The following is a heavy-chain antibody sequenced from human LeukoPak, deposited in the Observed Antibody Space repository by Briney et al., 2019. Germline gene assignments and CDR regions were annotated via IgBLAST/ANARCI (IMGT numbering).Heavy chain of an antibody. CDR2: IKQDGSDT. CDR1: GFTFSNYW. Sequence: GGSLTLSCGVSGFTFSNYWMSWVRQAPGKGLEWVANIKQDGSDTYYLDSVRGRFTISRDNAKNSLHLQMNSLRDEDTSVYYCARDNGPVADLFDYWGQGTLVTVSS. J-gene: IGHJ4*02. D-gene: IGHD6-19*01. CDR3: ARDNGPVADLFDY. V-gene: IGHV3-7*01.